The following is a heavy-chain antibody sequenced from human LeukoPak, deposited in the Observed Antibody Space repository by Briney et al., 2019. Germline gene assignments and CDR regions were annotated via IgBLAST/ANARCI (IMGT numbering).Heavy chain of an antibody. V-gene: IGHV1-18*01. D-gene: IGHD3-22*01. CDR2: ISAYNGNT. CDR1: GYTFTSYG. Sequence: ASVKVSCKASGYTFTSYGISWVRQAPGQGLEWMGWISAYNGNTNYAQKLQGRVTMTTDTSTSTAYMELRSLRSDDTAVYYCARVTLPIQVIPTVYDYWGQGTLVTVSS. J-gene: IGHJ4*02. CDR3: ARVTLPIQVIPTVYDY.